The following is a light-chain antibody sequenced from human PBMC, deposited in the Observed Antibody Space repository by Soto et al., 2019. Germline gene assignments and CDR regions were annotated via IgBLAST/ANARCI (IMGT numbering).Light chain of an antibody. CDR3: QQSYSSPYT. Sequence: DIQMTQSPSSLSASVGDRVTITCRASQTISSYLHWYQQKPGKDTRLLIYATTNLNGGVPSRFSGSGSGTDFSLTISSLQPYDFATYYCQQSYSSPYTFGQGTNLDI. J-gene: IGKJ2*01. V-gene: IGKV1-39*01. CDR1: QTISSY. CDR2: ATT.